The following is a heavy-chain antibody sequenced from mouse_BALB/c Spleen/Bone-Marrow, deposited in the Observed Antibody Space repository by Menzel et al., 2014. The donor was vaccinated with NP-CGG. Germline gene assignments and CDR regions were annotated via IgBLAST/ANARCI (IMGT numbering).Heavy chain of an antibody. V-gene: IGHV1-54*01. CDR2: INPGSGST. CDR1: GYAFTDYL. D-gene: IGHD2-3*01. J-gene: IGHJ2*01. Sequence: VQLQQSGAELVRPGTSVKVSCKASGYAFTDYLMEWLKQRPGQGLEWIGVINPGSGSTNYNEKFKDKATLTADKSSSTACMRLSSLTSDDSAVYFCARYDGYFDYWGQGTILTVSS. CDR3: ARYDGYFDY.